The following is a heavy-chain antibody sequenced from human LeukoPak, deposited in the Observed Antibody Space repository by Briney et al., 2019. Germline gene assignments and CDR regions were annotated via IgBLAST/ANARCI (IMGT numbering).Heavy chain of an antibody. Sequence: GGSLRLSRAASGFTFSSYAMSWVRQAPGKGLEWVSAISGSGGSTYYADSVKGRFTISRDNSKNTLYLQMNSLRAEDTAVYYCAKVGAFWSGYYIGGYYFDYWGQGTLVTVSS. CDR3: AKVGAFWSGYYIGGYYFDY. D-gene: IGHD3-3*01. J-gene: IGHJ4*02. CDR2: ISGSGGST. V-gene: IGHV3-23*01. CDR1: GFTFSSYA.